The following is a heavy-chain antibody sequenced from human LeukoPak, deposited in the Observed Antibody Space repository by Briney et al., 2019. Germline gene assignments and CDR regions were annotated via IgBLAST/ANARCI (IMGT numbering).Heavy chain of an antibody. Sequence: GGSLRLSCAASGFTFSSYAMSWVRQAPGKGLEWVSAISGSGGSTCYADSVKGRFTISRDNSKDTLYLQMNSLRAEDTAVYYCAKDVSYYDFWSGYYDYYYYYMDVWGKGTTVTVSS. CDR3: AKDVSYYDFWSGYYDYYYYYMDV. CDR1: GFTFSSYA. J-gene: IGHJ6*03. CDR2: ISGSGGST. D-gene: IGHD3-3*01. V-gene: IGHV3-23*01.